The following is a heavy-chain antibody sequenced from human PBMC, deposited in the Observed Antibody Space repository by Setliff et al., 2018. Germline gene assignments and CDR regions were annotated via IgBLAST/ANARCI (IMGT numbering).Heavy chain of an antibody. CDR1: GGSISNYY. J-gene: IGHJ4*02. V-gene: IGHV4-4*07. CDR3: ARVLSSGWEGDY. CDR2: IYTSGST. D-gene: IGHD6-19*01. Sequence: SETLSLTCTVSGGSISNYYWSWIRQPAGKGLEWIGRIYTSGSTNYNPSLKSRVTMSVDTSKNQFSLRLSSVTAADTAVYYCARVLSSGWEGDYWGQGTLVTVSS.